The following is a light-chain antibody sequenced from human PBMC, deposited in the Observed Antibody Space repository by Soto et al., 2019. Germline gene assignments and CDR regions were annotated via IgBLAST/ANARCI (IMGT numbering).Light chain of an antibody. CDR3: QEYNTWPWT. Sequence: DIQMTQAPSTLSASVGDRVTMTGRASQSISSWLAWYQQKPGKAPKLLIYKASSLESGVPSRFSGSGSGTEFTLTISSLQPDDFAVYYCQEYNTWPWTFGQGTKVDIK. CDR2: KAS. CDR1: QSISSW. V-gene: IGKV1-5*03. J-gene: IGKJ1*01.